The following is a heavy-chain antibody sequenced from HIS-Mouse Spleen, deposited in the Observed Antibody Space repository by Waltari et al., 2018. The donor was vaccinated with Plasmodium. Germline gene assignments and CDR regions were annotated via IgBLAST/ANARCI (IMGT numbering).Heavy chain of an antibody. CDR1: GFTFNSYA. CDR2: ISYDGSNK. CDR3: ARDRRLAFDY. Sequence: QVQLVESGGGVVQPGRSLRLSCAAYGFTFNSYAMHWVRQAPGKGLECVAVISYDGSNKYYADSVKGRFTISRDNSKNTLYLQMNSLRAEDTAVYYCARDRRLAFDYWGQGTLVTVSS. J-gene: IGHJ4*02. D-gene: IGHD2-15*01. V-gene: IGHV3-30-3*01.